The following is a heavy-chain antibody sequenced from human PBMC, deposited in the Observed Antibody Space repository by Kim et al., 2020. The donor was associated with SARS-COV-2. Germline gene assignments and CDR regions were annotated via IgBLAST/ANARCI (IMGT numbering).Heavy chain of an antibody. J-gene: IGHJ5*02. CDR2: INHSGST. CDR1: GGSFSGYY. Sequence: SETLSLTCAVYGGSFSGYYWSWIRQPPGKGLEWIGEINHSGSTNYNPSLKSRVTISVDTSKNQFSLKLSSVTAADTAVYYCARFSSVYYGSGNRRRSYWFDPWGQGTLVTVSS. CDR3: ARFSSVYYGSGNRRRSYWFDP. D-gene: IGHD3-10*01. V-gene: IGHV4-34*01.